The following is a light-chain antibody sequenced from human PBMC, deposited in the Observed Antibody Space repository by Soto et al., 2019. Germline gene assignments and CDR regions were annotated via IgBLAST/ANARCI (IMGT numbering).Light chain of an antibody. Sequence: DVLTTQSPLSLPVTLAQPSSICCRAGQSLVYSDGNTYLNWFQQRPGQSPRRLIYKVSNRDSGVPDRFSGSGSGTDFTLKISRVEAEDVGFYYCMQGTLWPWTFGQGTKVDIK. CDR3: MQGTLWPWT. V-gene: IGKV2-30*01. CDR2: KVS. CDR1: QSLVYSDGNTY. J-gene: IGKJ1*01.